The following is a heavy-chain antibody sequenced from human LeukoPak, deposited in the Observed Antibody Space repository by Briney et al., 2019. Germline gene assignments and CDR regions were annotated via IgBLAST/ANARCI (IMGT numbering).Heavy chain of an antibody. J-gene: IGHJ6*02. CDR3: ARDRCSSTSCYPYYYYGMDV. CDR2: ISYDGSNK. Sequence: GGSLRLSCAASGFTFSSYAMPWVRQAPGKGLEWVAVISYDGSNKYYADSVKGRFTISRDNSKNTLYLQMNSLRAEDTAVYYCARDRCSSTSCYPYYYYGMDVWGQGTTVTVSS. CDR1: GFTFSSYA. V-gene: IGHV3-30-3*01. D-gene: IGHD2-2*01.